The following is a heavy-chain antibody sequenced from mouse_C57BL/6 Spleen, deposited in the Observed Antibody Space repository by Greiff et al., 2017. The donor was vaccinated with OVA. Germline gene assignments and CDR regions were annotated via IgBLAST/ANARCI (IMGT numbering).Heavy chain of an antibody. CDR2: INPSNGGT. J-gene: IGHJ3*01. D-gene: IGHD2-4*01. CDR1: GYTFTSYW. Sequence: VQLQQSGTELVKPGASVKLSCKASGYTFTSYWMHWVKQRPGQGLEWIGNINPSNGGTNYNEKFKSKATLTVDKSSSTAYMQLSSLTSEDSAVYYCARQSYDYDGSWFAYWGQGTLVTVSA. V-gene: IGHV1-53*01. CDR3: ARQSYDYDGSWFAY.